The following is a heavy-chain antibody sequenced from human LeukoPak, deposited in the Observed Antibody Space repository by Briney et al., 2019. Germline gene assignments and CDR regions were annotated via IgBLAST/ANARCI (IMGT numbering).Heavy chain of an antibody. D-gene: IGHD2-2*01. V-gene: IGHV3-64D*06. Sequence: GGSLRLSCSASGFTFSSYAMHWVRQAPGKGLEYVSAISSNGGSTYYADSVKGRFTISRDNSKNTLYLQLSRLRPEDTAVYYCVAGYCSSASCPMGADYFQHWGQGTLVTVSS. J-gene: IGHJ1*01. CDR1: GFTFSSYA. CDR2: ISSNGGST. CDR3: VAGYCSSASCPMGADYFQH.